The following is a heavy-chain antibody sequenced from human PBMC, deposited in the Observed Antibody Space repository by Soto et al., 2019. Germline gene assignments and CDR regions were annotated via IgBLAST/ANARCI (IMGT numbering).Heavy chain of an antibody. V-gene: IGHV1-18*01. CDR2: ISTYNGDT. D-gene: IGHD2-8*01. J-gene: IGHJ6*02. CDR3: ARDPYNVLMVNAPNLYGMDV. Sequence: ASVKVSCKASGYTFTTYDISWVRQAPGQGLEWMGRISTYNGDTNYPQSLQGRLTMTTDTSTDTAYMELRSLRSDGTAVYYCARDPYNVLMVNAPNLYGMDVWGQGTTVTVSS. CDR1: GYTFTTYD.